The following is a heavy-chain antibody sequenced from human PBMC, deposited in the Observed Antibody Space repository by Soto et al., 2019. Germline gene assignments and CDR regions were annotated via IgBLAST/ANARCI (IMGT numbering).Heavy chain of an antibody. V-gene: IGHV1-18*04. D-gene: IGHD6-13*01. CDR3: ARDLSLSYSSSWYDY. J-gene: IGHJ4*02. CDR1: GYTFTSYG. CDR2: ISAYNGNT. Sequence: GPSVKVSCKASGYTFTSYGISWVRQAPGQGLEWMGRISAYNGNTNYAQKLQGRVTMTTDTSTSTAYMELRSLRSDDTAVYYCARDLSLSYSSSWYDYWGQGTLVTVSS.